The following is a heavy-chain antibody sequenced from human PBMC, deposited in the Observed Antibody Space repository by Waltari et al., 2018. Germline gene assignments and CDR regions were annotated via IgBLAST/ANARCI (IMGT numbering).Heavy chain of an antibody. CDR3: ARARYFGLLFAWFDP. J-gene: IGHJ5*02. Sequence: VQLQESGPGLVKSSETLSLTCTVSGESLSSSDWWTWVRQSPGKGLEWIGEISHSGDTDYHPSLKGRVTISADRSRNQFSLNLNSVTAADTAVYYCARARYFGLLFAWFDPWGQGTLVTVSS. CDR2: ISHSGDT. V-gene: IGHV4-4*02. D-gene: IGHD2-21*02. CDR1: GESLSSSDW.